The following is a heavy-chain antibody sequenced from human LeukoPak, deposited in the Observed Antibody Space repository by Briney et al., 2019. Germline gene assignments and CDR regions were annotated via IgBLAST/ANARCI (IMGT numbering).Heavy chain of an antibody. V-gene: IGHV4-34*08. CDR3: AMSRSIAAAPPLN. CDR1: GFTFSSYA. D-gene: IGHD6-13*01. Sequence: PGGSLRLSCAASGFTFSSYAMHWVRQPPGKGLEWIGEINHSGSTNYNPSLKSRVTISVDTSKNQFSLKLSSVTAADTAVYYCAMSRSIAAAPPLNWGQGTLVTVSS. J-gene: IGHJ4*02. CDR2: INHSGST.